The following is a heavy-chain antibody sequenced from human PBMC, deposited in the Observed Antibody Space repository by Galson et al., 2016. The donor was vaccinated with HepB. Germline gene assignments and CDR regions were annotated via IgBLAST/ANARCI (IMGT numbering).Heavy chain of an antibody. CDR1: GVSISGTNW. CDR2: IYHSGST. CDR3: VRNGYYYMDV. J-gene: IGHJ6*02. Sequence: SETLSLTCAVSGVSISGTNWWSWVRQPPGKGLEWIGEIYHSGSTNYNPSLQSRVTISVDTSKNQFSLNLNSVTAADTALYYCVRNGYYYMDVWGQGTTVTVSS. V-gene: IGHV4-4*02.